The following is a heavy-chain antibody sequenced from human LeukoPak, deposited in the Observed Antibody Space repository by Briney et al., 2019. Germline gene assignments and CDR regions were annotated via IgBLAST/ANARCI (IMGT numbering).Heavy chain of an antibody. CDR2: IYYSGST. J-gene: IGHJ6*02. CDR1: GGSISSSSYY. CDR3: ARDRIVATFWTSGMDV. D-gene: IGHD5-12*01. V-gene: IGHV4-39*07. Sequence: SETLSLTCTVSGGSISSSSYYWGWIRQPPGKGLEWIGSIYYSGSTYYNPSLKSRVTISVDTSKNQFSLKLSSVTAADTAVYYCARDRIVATFWTSGMDVWGQRTTVTVSS.